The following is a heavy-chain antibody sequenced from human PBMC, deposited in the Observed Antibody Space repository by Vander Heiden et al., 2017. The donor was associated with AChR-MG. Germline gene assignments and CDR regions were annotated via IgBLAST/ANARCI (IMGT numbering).Heavy chain of an antibody. CDR1: GRTLSSYA. CDR3: ARNSCYGSGECAFDI. CDR2: IIPIFGTA. V-gene: IGHV1-69*06. Sequence: QVQLVQSGAEVKKPGSSVKVSCKASGRTLSSYAISWVRQAPGQGLEWMGGIIPIFGTANYAQKFQGRVTITADKSTSTAYMELSSLRSEDTAVYYCARNSCYGSGECAFDIWGQGTMVTVSS. J-gene: IGHJ3*02. D-gene: IGHD3-10*01.